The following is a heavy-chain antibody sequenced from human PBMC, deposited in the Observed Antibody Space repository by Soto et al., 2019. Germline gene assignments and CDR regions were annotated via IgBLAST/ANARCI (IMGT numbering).Heavy chain of an antibody. CDR3: ARGPSRKQQLVPQYFQH. CDR2: ISSSSSYI. Sequence: GGSLRLSCAASGFTFSSYSMNWVRQAPGKGLEWVSSISSSSSYIYYADSVKGRFTISRDNAKNSLYLQMNSLRAEDTAVYYCARGPSRKQQLVPQYFQHWGQGTLVTVSS. D-gene: IGHD6-13*01. CDR1: GFTFSSYS. J-gene: IGHJ1*01. V-gene: IGHV3-21*01.